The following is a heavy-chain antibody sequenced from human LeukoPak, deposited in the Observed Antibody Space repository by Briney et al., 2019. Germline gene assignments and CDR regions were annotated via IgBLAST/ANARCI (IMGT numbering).Heavy chain of an antibody. V-gene: IGHV3-66*01. J-gene: IGHJ4*01. D-gene: IGHD6-19*01. CDR3: ARSSSGWYDYFDY. Sequence: GGSLRLSCAASGFTLSSKYMSWVRQAPGKGLEWVSIIYSAGSTYYADSVKGRFTISRDNSKNTLYLQMNNLRAEDTAVYYCARSSSGWYDYFDYWGHGTLVTVSS. CDR1: GFTLSSKY. CDR2: IYSAGST.